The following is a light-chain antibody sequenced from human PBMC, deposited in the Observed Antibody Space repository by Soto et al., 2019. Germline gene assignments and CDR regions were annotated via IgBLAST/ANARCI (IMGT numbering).Light chain of an antibody. CDR3: QQYDDSIT. CDR1: QIVSSNY. V-gene: IGKV3-20*01. CDR2: GAS. J-gene: IGKJ5*01. Sequence: EIVLTQSPDTLSLSPGESATLSCGASQIVSSNYLAWYQQKPGQAPRLLIYGASNRASGIPDRFSGSGSGTDFTLTITRLELEDFAVFYCQQYDDSITFGQGTRLDIE.